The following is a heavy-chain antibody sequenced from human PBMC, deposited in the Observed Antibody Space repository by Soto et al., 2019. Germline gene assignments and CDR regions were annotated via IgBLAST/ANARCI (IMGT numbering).Heavy chain of an antibody. CDR3: ARTQYGSGSYSGYVDQ. D-gene: IGHD3-10*01. Sequence: TLSLTCSVSGGSIGNFYWSWIRQPPGKGLEWIGYIYYSGTTNHSPSLTSRVTISVDTSKNQFSLKMSSVTAADTAVYYCARTQYGSGSYSGYVDQGGRGSLVXFSS. CDR1: GGSIGNFY. J-gene: IGHJ4*02. CDR2: IYYSGTT. V-gene: IGHV4-59*01.